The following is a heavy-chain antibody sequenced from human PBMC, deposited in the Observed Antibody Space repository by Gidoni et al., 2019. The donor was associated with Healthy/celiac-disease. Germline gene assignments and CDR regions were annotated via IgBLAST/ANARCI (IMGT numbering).Heavy chain of an antibody. V-gene: IGHV3-30*18. Sequence: QVQLVESGGGVVQPGRSLRLSCAASGFTFSSYGMHWVRQAPGKGLEWVAVISYDGSNKYYADSVKGRFTISRDNSKNTLYLQMNSLRAEDTAVYYCAKERIPSYGDYEGYGMDVWGQGTTVTVSS. CDR1: GFTFSSYG. CDR3: AKERIPSYGDYEGYGMDV. D-gene: IGHD4-17*01. CDR2: ISYDGSNK. J-gene: IGHJ6*02.